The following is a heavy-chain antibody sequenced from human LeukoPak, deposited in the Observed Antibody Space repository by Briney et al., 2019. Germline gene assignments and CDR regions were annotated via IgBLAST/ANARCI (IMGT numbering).Heavy chain of an antibody. CDR2: NYSSGST. CDR3: ARTGAVAGTSDY. CDR1: GGSISSYY. J-gene: IGHJ4*02. D-gene: IGHD6-19*01. Sequence: SETLSLTCTVSGGSISSYYWSWIRQPPGKGLEWIGYNYSSGSTNYNSSLKSRVTISVDTSKNQFSLRLSSVTAADTAVYYCARTGAVAGTSDYWGQGTLVTVSS. V-gene: IGHV4-59*08.